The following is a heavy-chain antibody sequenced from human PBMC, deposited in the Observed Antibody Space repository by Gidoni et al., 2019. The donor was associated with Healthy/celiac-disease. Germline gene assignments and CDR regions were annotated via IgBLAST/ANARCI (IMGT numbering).Heavy chain of an antibody. CDR2: IRSKANSYAT. D-gene: IGHD3-22*01. J-gene: IGHJ4*02. CDR1: GFTFSGSA. Sequence: EVQLVESGGGLVQPGGSLKLSCAASGFTFSGSAMHWVRQASGKGLEWVGRIRSKANSYATAYAASVKGRFTISRDDSKNTAYLQMNSLKTEDTAVYYCITDYDSSGYYDPFDYWGQGTLVTVSS. V-gene: IGHV3-73*01. CDR3: ITDYDSSGYYDPFDY.